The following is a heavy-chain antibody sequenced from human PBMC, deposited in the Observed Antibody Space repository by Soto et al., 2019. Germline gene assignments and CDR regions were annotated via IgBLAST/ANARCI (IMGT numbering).Heavy chain of an antibody. CDR3: ARNYPTLGAFDI. J-gene: IGHJ3*02. V-gene: IGHV1-2*04. CDR2: INPNSGGT. Sequence: SVKVSCKASGYTFTGYYMHWVRQAPGQGLEWMGWINPNSGGTNYAQKFQGWVTISADKSISTAYPQWSSLKASDTAMYYCARNYPTLGAFDIWGQGTMVTVSS. CDR1: GYTFTGYY. D-gene: IGHD3-10*01.